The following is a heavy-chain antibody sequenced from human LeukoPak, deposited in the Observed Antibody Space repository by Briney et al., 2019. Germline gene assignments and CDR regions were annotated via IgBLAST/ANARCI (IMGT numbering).Heavy chain of an antibody. CDR2: INPNSGGT. CDR1: GYTFTGYY. CDR3: ARGYVVVVAATDNWFDP. Sequence: ASVKVSCKASGYTFTGYYMHWVRQAPGQGLEWMGWINPNSGGTNYAQKFQGWVTMTRDTSISTAYMELSRLRSDDTAVYYCARGYVVVVAATDNWFDPWGQGTLVTVSS. D-gene: IGHD2-15*01. V-gene: IGHV1-2*04. J-gene: IGHJ5*02.